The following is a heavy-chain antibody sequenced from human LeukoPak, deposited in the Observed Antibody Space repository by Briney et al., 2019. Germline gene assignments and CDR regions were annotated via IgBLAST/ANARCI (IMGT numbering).Heavy chain of an antibody. V-gene: IGHV4-39*01. CDR1: GGSISSSYYY. Sequence: SETLSLTCTVSGGSISSSYYYWGWIRQPPGKGLEWIGSIYYSGSTYYNPSLKSRVTISVDTSKNQFSLKLSSVTAADTAVYYCAGPYYHDTSAYYQPFDYWGQGSPVTVSS. J-gene: IGHJ4*02. D-gene: IGHD3-22*01. CDR3: AGPYYHDTSAYYQPFDY. CDR2: IYYSGST.